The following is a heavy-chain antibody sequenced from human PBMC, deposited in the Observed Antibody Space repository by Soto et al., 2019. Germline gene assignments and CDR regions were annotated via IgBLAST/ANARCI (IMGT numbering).Heavy chain of an antibody. CDR2: INQDGSEK. J-gene: IGHJ4*02. Sequence: TGGSLRLSCAASGFTFSDYWMTWVRRAPGKGLEWVANINQDGSEKYFVDSVKGRFTISRDNAENSLYLQMYSLRAEDTALYYCARGPWGGSLWGQGTLVTVSS. CDR1: GFTFSDYW. V-gene: IGHV3-7*01. CDR3: ARGPWGGSL. D-gene: IGHD3-16*01.